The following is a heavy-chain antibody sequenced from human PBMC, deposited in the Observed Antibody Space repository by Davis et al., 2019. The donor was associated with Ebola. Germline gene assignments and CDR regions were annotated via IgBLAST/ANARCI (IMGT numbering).Heavy chain of an antibody. CDR2: IYYSGST. V-gene: IGHV4-39*01. CDR3: ARPGVVVGYGMDV. J-gene: IGHJ6*02. CDR1: GGSISSSSYY. Sequence: PSETLSLTCTVSGGSISSSSYYWGWIRQPPGKGLEWIGSIYYSGSTYYNPSLKSRVTISVDTSKNQFSLKLSSVTAADTAVYYCARPGVVVGYGMDVWGQGTTVTVSS. D-gene: IGHD2-15*01.